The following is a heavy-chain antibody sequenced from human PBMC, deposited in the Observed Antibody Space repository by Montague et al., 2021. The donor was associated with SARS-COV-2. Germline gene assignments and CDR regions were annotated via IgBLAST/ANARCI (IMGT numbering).Heavy chain of an antibody. V-gene: IGHV3-11*03. Sequence: SLRLSCAASGFTFSDYYMSWIRQAPGRGLEWVSYISSSSRYINYADSVKGRFTISRDNTKNSLSLQMNSLRAEDTAVYYCASTGHCTGGVCFAHYFDYWGQGSRVTVSS. D-gene: IGHD2-8*02. J-gene: IGHJ4*02. CDR1: GFTFSDYY. CDR2: ISSSSRYI. CDR3: ASTGHCTGGVCFAHYFDY.